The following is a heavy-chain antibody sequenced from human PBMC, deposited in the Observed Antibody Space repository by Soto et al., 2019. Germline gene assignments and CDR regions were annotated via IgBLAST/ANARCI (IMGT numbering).Heavy chain of an antibody. CDR1: GFTFSSYA. J-gene: IGHJ6*03. V-gene: IGHV3-7*01. CDR3: ARSIETYYDFWSGYYTFNYYYYYMDV. CDR2: ISGDGSEK. Sequence: PGCSLRLSXAASGFTFSSYAMSWVLQAPGKGLEWVSAISGDGSEKYYVDSVKGRFTISRDNAKNSLYLQMNSLRAEDTAVYYCARSIETYYDFWSGYYTFNYYYYYMDVWGKGTTVTVSS. D-gene: IGHD3-3*01.